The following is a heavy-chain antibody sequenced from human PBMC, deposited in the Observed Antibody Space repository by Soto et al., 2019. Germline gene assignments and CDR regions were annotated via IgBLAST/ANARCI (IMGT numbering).Heavy chain of an antibody. CDR2: IKSKTDGGTT. D-gene: IGHD6-13*01. CDR1: GFTFSNAW. Sequence: GGSVSLSCAASGFTFSNAWMSWVRQAPGKGLEWVGRIKSKTDGGTTDYAAPVKGRFTISRDDSKNTLYLQMNSLKTEDTAVYYCTRIAAAGALDYDIWGQGTMVNVSS. J-gene: IGHJ3*02. CDR3: TRIAAAGALDYDI. V-gene: IGHV3-15*01.